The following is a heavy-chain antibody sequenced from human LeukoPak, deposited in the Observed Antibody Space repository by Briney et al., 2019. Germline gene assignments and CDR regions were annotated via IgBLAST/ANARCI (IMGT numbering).Heavy chain of an antibody. J-gene: IGHJ6*03. V-gene: IGHV1-8*03. CDR2: MNPNSGNT. Sequence: ASVKVSCKASGYTFTSYDISWVRQATGQGLEWMGWMNPNSGNTGSAQKLQGRVTITRNTSISTAYMELSSLRSEDTAVYYCARAVHGTMFGVVISYYYMDVWGKGTTVTVSS. CDR1: GYTFTSYD. CDR3: ARAVHGTMFGVVISYYYMDV. D-gene: IGHD3-3*01.